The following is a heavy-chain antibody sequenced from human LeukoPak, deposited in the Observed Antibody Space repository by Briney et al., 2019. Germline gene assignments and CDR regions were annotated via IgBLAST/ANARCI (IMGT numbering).Heavy chain of an antibody. CDR3: AKTGSYGYLYYFDY. CDR1: GFTFEDYA. J-gene: IGHJ4*02. D-gene: IGHD5-18*01. V-gene: IGHV3-9*01. Sequence: PGRSLRLSCAASGFTFEDYAMHWVRQAPGKGLEWVSGISWNSGSIGYADSVKGRFTISRDNSKNTLYLQMNSLRAEDTAVYYCAKTGSYGYLYYFDYWGQGTLVTVSS. CDR2: ISWNSGSI.